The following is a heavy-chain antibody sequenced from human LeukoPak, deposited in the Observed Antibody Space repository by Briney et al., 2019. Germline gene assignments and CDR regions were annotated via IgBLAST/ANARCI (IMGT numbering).Heavy chain of an antibody. CDR1: GGPFSGYY. D-gene: IGHD6-19*01. CDR3: ARLGGWHAS. CDR2: INHSGST. Sequence: SETLSLTCAVYGGPFSGYYWSWIRQPPGKGLEWIGEINHSGSTNYNPSLKSRVTISVDTSKNQFSLKLSSVTAADTAVYYCARLGGWHASWGQGTLVTVSS. V-gene: IGHV4-34*01. J-gene: IGHJ5*02.